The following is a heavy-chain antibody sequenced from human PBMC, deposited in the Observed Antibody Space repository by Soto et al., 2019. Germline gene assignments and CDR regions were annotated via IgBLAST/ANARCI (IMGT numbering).Heavy chain of an antibody. J-gene: IGHJ6*03. CDR1: GYTFTSYD. V-gene: IGHV1-8*01. CDR2: MNPNSGNT. CDR3: ATSPRRLSPLYYYYYYMDV. D-gene: IGHD6-6*01. Sequence: ASVKVSCKASGYTFTSYDINWVRQATGQGLEWMGWMNPNSGNTGYAQKFQGRVTMTRNTSISTAYMELSSLRSEDTAVYYCATSPRRLSPLYYYYYYMDVWGKGTTVTVSS.